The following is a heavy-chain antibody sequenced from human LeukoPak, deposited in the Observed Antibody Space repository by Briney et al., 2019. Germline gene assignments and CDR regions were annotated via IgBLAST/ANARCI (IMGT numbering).Heavy chain of an antibody. CDR1: GGIFSSYT. Sequence: SVKVSCKASGGIFSSYTISWVRQAAGPGLESMGRIIHIPCIANYAQKVQGRVTITADKSTSTAYMELSSLRSEDTAVYYCAREKDFGVVISPRYYYYYMDVWGKGTTVTVSS. CDR3: AREKDFGVVISPRYYYYYMDV. CDR2: IIHIPCIA. D-gene: IGHD3-3*01. V-gene: IGHV1-69*04. J-gene: IGHJ6*03.